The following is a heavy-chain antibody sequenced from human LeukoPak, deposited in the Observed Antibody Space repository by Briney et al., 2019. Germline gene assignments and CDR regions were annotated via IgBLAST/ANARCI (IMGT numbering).Heavy chain of an antibody. CDR1: GFTYSRYA. D-gene: IGHD3-3*01. Sequence: PGGSLRLSCAASGFTYSRYATSWVRQAPGRGLEWVSSIRDNGAGTFYADSVKGRFTISRDNSDKTLYLQMNSLRAEDTAVYYCAKRSLSGTWYFDLWGRGTLAIVSS. J-gene: IGHJ2*01. CDR2: IRDNGAGT. V-gene: IGHV3-23*01. CDR3: AKRSLSGTWYFDL.